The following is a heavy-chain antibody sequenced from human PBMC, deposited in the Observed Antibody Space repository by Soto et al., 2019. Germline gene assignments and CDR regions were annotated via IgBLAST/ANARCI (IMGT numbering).Heavy chain of an antibody. Sequence: ASVRVSCKASGYTFTGHYIHWVRRAPGQGPEWMGEIGPASGDTRYAQKFQGRVTMTGDTSITTVYMELNNLSPDDTAVYYCGRGRSGQLVVFYWGQGTHVTASS. CDR3: GRGRSGQLVVFY. CDR1: GYTFTGHY. D-gene: IGHD3-10*01. V-gene: IGHV1-2*02. CDR2: IGPASGDT. J-gene: IGHJ4*02.